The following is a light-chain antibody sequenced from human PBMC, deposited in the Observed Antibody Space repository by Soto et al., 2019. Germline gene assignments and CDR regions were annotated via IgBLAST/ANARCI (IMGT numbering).Light chain of an antibody. CDR3: NKYATXPLT. V-gene: IGKV3-20*01. CDR1: QTVSSRF. Sequence: EIVLTQSPGTLSLSPGETATLSGRAIQTVSSRFLSWYQQKPGQAPMLLIYCSLSRATGIPDRFSGSGSGTHFTPTLSRLEPEDFALNYSNKYATXPLTCHGGTTV. J-gene: IGKJ4*01. CDR2: CSL.